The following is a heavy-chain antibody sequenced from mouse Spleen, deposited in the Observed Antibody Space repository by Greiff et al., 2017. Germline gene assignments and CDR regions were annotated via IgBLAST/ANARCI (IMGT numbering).Heavy chain of an antibody. CDR3: ASLSAMDY. CDR1: GYSITSGYY. CDR2: ISYDGSN. Sequence: EVHLVESGPGLVKPSQSLSLTCSVTGYSITSGYYWNWIRQFPGNKLEWMGYISYDGSNNYNPSLKNRISITRDTSKNQFFLKLNSVTTEDTATYYCASLSAMDYWGQGTSVTVSS. J-gene: IGHJ4*01. V-gene: IGHV3-6*01.